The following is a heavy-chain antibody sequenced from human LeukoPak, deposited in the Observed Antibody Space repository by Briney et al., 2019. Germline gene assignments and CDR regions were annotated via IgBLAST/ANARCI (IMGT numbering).Heavy chain of an antibody. CDR3: ARGTYGTRGSGSPHD. Sequence: PGRSLRLSCAASGFTFSSYAMHWVRQAPGKGLEWVAVISYDGSNKYYADSVKGRFTISRDNSKNTLYLQMNSLRAEDTAVYYCARGTYGTRGSGSPHDWGQGTLVTVSS. CDR2: ISYDGSNK. V-gene: IGHV3-30-3*01. CDR1: GFTFSSYA. D-gene: IGHD3-22*01. J-gene: IGHJ4*02.